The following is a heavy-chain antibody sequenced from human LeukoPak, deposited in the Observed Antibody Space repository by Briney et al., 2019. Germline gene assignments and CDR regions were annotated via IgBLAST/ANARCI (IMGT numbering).Heavy chain of an antibody. CDR2: IIPIFGTA. Sequence: SVRFSCKASGGTFSSYAISWVRQSPGQGLKWMGGIIPIFGTAHYAQKFQGRVTITADEYTSTAYMELSSLRSEDTAVYYCAREGGNGMDVWGQGTTVTVSS. CDR3: AREGGNGMDV. V-gene: IGHV1-69*13. J-gene: IGHJ6*02. CDR1: GGTFSSYA. D-gene: IGHD3-16*01.